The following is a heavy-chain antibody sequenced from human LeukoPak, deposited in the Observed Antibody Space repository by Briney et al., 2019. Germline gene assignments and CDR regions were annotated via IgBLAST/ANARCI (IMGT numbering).Heavy chain of an antibody. CDR3: VRYCSSTTCYTRAVDY. V-gene: IGHV4-59*08. J-gene: IGHJ4*02. D-gene: IGHD2-2*02. CDR1: GGSINSFY. Sequence: SETLSLTCTVSGGSINSFYWSWIRQPPGKVLEWIGSIYHSGSTYYNPSLKSRVTISVDTSKYQFSLKLSSVTAADTAVYYCVRYCSSTTCYTRAVDYWGQGTLVTVSS. CDR2: IYHSGST.